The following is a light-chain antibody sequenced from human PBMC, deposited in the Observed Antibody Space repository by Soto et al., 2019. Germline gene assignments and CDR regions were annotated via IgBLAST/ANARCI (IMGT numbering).Light chain of an antibody. CDR1: QSLSNF. CDR2: DAS. V-gene: IGKV3-11*01. Sequence: EIVLTQSPATLSLSPGERATLSCRASQSLSNFLAWYQQKPGQAPRLLIYDASNRATGIPVRFSGSGSGTDFTLTISSLEPEDVAVCYCQQRSNLFTFGPGTTVEIK. CDR3: QQRSNLFT. J-gene: IGKJ3*01.